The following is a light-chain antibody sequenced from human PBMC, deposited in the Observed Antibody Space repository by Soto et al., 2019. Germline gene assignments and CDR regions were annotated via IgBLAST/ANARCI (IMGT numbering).Light chain of an antibody. CDR2: DNS. CDR1: SSNVASNY. J-gene: IGLJ2*01. Sequence: QSVLTQPPSVSAAPGQKVTVSCSGSSSNVASNYVSWYQQLPGAAPTLLIYDNSELPPLIRDRFSGSKSGTTATLGITGLQTGDEAYYYCAAWDTSLSAVVFGGGTKLTVL. CDR3: AAWDTSLSAVV. V-gene: IGLV1-51*01.